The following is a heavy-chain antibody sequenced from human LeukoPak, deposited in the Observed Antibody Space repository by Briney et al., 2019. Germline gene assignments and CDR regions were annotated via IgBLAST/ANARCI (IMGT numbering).Heavy chain of an antibody. D-gene: IGHD2-8*01. V-gene: IGHV3-7*01. CDR3: TRDRQGPRLYEMDI. CDR2: IKVDGSEI. J-gene: IGHJ6*02. Sequence: PGGSLRLSCAASGFTFSMYWMSWVRQAPGKGPGWVANIKVDGSEIYYVDSVKGRFTISRDNAKNSLYLQMNSLRAEDTAVYYCTRDRQGPRLYEMDIWGQGTTVTVSS. CDR1: GFTFSMYW.